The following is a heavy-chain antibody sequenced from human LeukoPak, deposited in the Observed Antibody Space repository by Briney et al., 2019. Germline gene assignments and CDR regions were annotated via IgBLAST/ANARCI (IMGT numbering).Heavy chain of an antibody. J-gene: IGHJ4*02. V-gene: IGHV3-23*01. CDR2: LTNSGGSGGAT. Sequence: QTGGSLRLSCAASGFTFSTYAMSWVRQAPGKGLEWVSALTNSGGSGGATYYADSVKGRFIISRDNSKSTLYLQLSSLRAEDTAVYYCAKAMSTDHYDSRGFYRVDFDSWGQGTLVTVSS. CDR1: GFTFSTYA. CDR3: AKAMSTDHYDSRGFYRVDFDS. D-gene: IGHD3-22*01.